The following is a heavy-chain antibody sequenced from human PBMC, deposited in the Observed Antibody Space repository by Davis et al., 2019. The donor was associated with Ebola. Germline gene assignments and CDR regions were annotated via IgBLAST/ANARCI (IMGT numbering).Heavy chain of an antibody. J-gene: IGHJ6*02. CDR3: ARDGWYSSSWYEGYYYYDMDV. D-gene: IGHD6-13*01. Sequence: AASVKVSCKASGYTFTSYGISWVRQAPGQGLEWMGWISAYNGNTNYAQKLQGRVTMTTDTSTSTAYMELRSLRSDDTAVYYCARDGWYSSSWYEGYYYYDMDVWGQGTTVTVSS. V-gene: IGHV1-18*01. CDR2: ISAYNGNT. CDR1: GYTFTSYG.